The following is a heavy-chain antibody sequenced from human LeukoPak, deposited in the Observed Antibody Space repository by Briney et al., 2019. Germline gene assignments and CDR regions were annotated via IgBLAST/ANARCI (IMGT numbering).Heavy chain of an antibody. V-gene: IGHV4-39*01. CDR3: ARGRTLAAGGSGFDP. Sequence: SETLSLTCTVSGGSISSSSYYWGWIRQPPGKGLEWIGSIYYSGSTYYNPSLKSRVTISVDTSKNQFSLKLSSVTAADTAVYYCARGRTLAAGGSGFDPWGQGTLVTVSS. D-gene: IGHD6-13*01. CDR1: GGSISSSSYY. CDR2: IYYSGST. J-gene: IGHJ5*02.